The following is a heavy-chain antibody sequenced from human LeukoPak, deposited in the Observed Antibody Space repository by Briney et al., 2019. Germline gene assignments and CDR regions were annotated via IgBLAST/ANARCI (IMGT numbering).Heavy chain of an antibody. CDR1: GGTFSSYA. V-gene: IGHV1-69*13. J-gene: IGHJ5*02. Sequence: GASVKVSCKASGGTFSSYAISWVRQAPGQGLEWMGGIIPIFGTANYAQKFQGRVTITADESTSTAYMELSSLRSEDTAVYYCARGGIAVALVQFDPWGQGTLVTVSS. CDR2: IIPIFGTA. CDR3: ARGGIAVALVQFDP. D-gene: IGHD6-19*01.